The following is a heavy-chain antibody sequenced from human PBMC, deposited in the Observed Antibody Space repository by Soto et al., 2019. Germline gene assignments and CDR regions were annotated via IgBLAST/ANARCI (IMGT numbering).Heavy chain of an antibody. CDR3: TREVATIPTYWYFDL. Sequence: GGSLRLSCTASGFTFGDYSMSCFRQAPGKGLEWVGFIRSKAYGGTTEYAASVKGRFTISRDDSKSIAYLQMNSLKTEDTAVYYCTREVATIPTYWYFDLWGRGTLVTVSS. J-gene: IGHJ2*01. CDR1: GFTFGDYS. CDR2: IRSKAYGGTT. D-gene: IGHD5-12*01. V-gene: IGHV3-49*03.